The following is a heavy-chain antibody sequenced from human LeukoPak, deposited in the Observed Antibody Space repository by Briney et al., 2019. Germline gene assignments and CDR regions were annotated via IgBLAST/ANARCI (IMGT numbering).Heavy chain of an antibody. CDR2: INPDGSTT. CDR1: GFTFSNYW. J-gene: IGHJ4*02. D-gene: IGHD3-10*01. Sequence: GGSLGLSCAASGFTFSNYWMHWVRQDPGKGLMWVSFINPDGSTTNYADSVKGRFTISRDNAKNALYLQMNSLRAEDTAVYYCAKDLHYGSADYWGQGTLVTVSS. V-gene: IGHV3-74*01. CDR3: AKDLHYGSADY.